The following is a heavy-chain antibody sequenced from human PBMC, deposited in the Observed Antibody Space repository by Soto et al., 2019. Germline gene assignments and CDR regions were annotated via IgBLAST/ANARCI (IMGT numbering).Heavy chain of an antibody. V-gene: IGHV4-59*01. Sequence: SETLSLTCTVSGASISNYYWNWIRQPPGRGLEWIGHIFYSGSTNYNPALKSRVTISVDTYKSQFSLKLSSVTAADTAVYYCAKDSGYNYGYFRWFDPWGQGTLVTVSS. CDR1: GASISNYY. D-gene: IGHD5-18*01. CDR2: IFYSGST. J-gene: IGHJ5*02. CDR3: AKDSGYNYGYFRWFDP.